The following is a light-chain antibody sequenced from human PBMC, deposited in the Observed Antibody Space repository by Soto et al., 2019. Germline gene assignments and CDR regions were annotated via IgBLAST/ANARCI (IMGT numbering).Light chain of an antibody. J-gene: IGKJ4*01. CDR3: QQYNRYPGVT. V-gene: IGKV1-5*03. Sequence: DIQMTQSPSTLSASVGDRVTITCRASQSISSWLAWYQQKPGKAPKLLIYKASSLESGVPSRFSGSGSGTEFTLTISSLQPDDFATYYCQQYNRYPGVTFGGGTKVEIK. CDR2: KAS. CDR1: QSISSW.